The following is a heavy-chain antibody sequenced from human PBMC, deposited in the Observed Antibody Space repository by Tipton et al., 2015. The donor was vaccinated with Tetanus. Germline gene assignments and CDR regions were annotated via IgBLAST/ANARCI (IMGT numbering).Heavy chain of an antibody. CDR2: IHYSGDT. J-gene: IGHJ4*02. CDR1: GGSISGYY. Sequence: TLSLTCTVSGGSISGYYWSWIRQPPGKGLEWIGYIHYSGDTNYNYNPSLQSRLTISVDTSKNQFSLNLGSVTAAGTAVYYCARVGLHVVAGTGQYYFDYWGRGTLVTVSS. CDR3: ARVGLHVVAGTGQYYFDY. V-gene: IGHV4-59*01. D-gene: IGHD6-19*01.